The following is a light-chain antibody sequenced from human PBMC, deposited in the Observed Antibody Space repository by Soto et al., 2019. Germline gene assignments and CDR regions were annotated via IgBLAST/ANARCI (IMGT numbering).Light chain of an antibody. J-gene: IGKJ5*01. CDR1: QDISNY. CDR3: QQYDNLPIT. Sequence: DIQMTHSPSSLSASVGARVTITCQASQDISNYLNWYQQKPGKAPKLLSYDASNLETGVPSRFSGSGSGTDFTFTISSLQPEDIAAYYCQQYDNLPITFGQGTRLEIK. CDR2: DAS. V-gene: IGKV1-33*01.